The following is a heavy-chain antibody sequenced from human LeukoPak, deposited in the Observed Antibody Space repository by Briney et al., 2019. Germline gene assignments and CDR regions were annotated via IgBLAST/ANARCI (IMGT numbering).Heavy chain of an antibody. CDR3: ARVVGSFYFDY. J-gene: IGHJ4*02. V-gene: IGHV4-4*02. Sequence: SETLSLTCAVSGGSISSNNWWSWVRQPPGKGLEWIGEIYHSGTANYNPSLKSRVTMSVDASKNQFSLKLSSVTAADTAVYYCARVVGSFYFDYWGQGTLVTVSS. CDR1: GGSISSNNW. D-gene: IGHD1-26*01. CDR2: IYHSGTA.